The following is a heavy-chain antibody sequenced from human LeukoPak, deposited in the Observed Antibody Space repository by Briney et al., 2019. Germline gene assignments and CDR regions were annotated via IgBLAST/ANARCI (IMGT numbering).Heavy chain of an antibody. J-gene: IGHJ6*03. Sequence: PSETLSLTCTVSGSSISSGYYWSWIRQPPGKGLEWIGEINHSGSTNYNPSLKSRVTISVDTSKNQFSLKLSSVTAADTAVYYCARGLRGYYYYMDVWGKGTTVTVSS. CDR3: ARGLRGYYYYMDV. V-gene: IGHV4-34*01. D-gene: IGHD3-10*01. CDR2: INHSGST. CDR1: GSSISSGYY.